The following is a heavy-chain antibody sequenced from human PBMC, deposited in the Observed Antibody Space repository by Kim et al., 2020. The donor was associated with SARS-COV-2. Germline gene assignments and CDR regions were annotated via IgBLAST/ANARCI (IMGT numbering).Heavy chain of an antibody. D-gene: IGHD2-15*01. J-gene: IGHJ4*02. CDR2: ISGSGDTT. CDR3: AKGTSGPDY. Sequence: GGSLRLSCSASGFTFSSNGMSWVRQTPGRGLEWVSGISGSGDTTYYADSVKGRFTISRDNSNSTLYLQMNSLRAEDTAVYYCAKGTSGPDYWGQGTLVTGSS. V-gene: IGHV3-23*01. CDR1: GFTFSSNG.